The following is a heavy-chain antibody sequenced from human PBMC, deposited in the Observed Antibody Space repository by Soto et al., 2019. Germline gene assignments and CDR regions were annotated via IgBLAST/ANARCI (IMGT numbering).Heavy chain of an antibody. D-gene: IGHD3-10*01. Sequence: GGSLRLSCAASGFTFISYSMNWVRQAPWKGLEWVSSISSSSSYIYYADSVKGRFTISRDNAKNSLYLQMNSLRAEDTAVYYCARAPVLLWFGELLNAFDIWGQGTMVTVS. CDR1: GFTFISYS. CDR3: ARAPVLLWFGELLNAFDI. CDR2: ISSSSSYI. V-gene: IGHV3-21*01. J-gene: IGHJ3*02.